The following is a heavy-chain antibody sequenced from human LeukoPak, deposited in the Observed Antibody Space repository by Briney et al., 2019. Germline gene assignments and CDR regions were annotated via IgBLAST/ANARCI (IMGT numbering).Heavy chain of an antibody. CDR3: ARALNPLPGTYFFDY. V-gene: IGHV4-4*07. D-gene: IGHD2-15*01. CDR1: GASINSHY. Sequence: ETSETLSLTCSVSGASINSHYWTWIRQPAGKGLEWIGRIYISGSTNYSPSLKSRVTMSVDTSKNQFSLNLISVTAADTAVYYCARALNPLPGTYFFDYWGQGTLSPSPQ. J-gene: IGHJ4*02. CDR2: IYISGST.